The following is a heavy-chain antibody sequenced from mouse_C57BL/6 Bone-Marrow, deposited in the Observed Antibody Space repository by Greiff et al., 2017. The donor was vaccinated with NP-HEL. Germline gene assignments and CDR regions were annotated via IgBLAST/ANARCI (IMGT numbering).Heavy chain of an antibody. CDR2: IYPGSGST. CDR3: AISGYWFAY. CDR1: GYTFTSYW. D-gene: IGHD1-3*01. J-gene: IGHJ3*01. V-gene: IGHV1-55*01. Sequence: VKLQQSGAELVKPGASVKMSCKASGYTFTSYWITWVMQRPGQGLEWIGDIYPGSGSTYYNEKFKSKAKLTVDTSSSTAYMQLSSLTSKDSAVYYCAISGYWFAYWGQGTLVTVSA.